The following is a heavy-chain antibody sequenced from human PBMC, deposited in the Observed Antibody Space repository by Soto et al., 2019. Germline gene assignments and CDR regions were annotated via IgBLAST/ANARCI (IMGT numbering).Heavy chain of an antibody. J-gene: IGHJ4*02. V-gene: IGHV3-33*01. CDR2: IWYDGRQK. D-gene: IGHD5-18*01. CDR1: GFTFSNHG. Sequence: QVQLVESGGGVVQPGRSLRLSCAASGFTFSNHGMHWVRQAPGKGLEWVAVIWYDGRQKYNADSVKGRFSISRDNSRNTRYLQMDSLRAEDTAVYYCERGNRYSNGALDYWGQGTLVTVSS. CDR3: ERGNRYSNGALDY.